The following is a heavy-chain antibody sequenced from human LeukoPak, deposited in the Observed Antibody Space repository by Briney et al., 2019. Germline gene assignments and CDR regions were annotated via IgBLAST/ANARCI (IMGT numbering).Heavy chain of an antibody. J-gene: IGHJ4*02. Sequence: GGSLRLSCAASGFTFNNAWMNWVRQAPGKGLEWVGHIKSKSNGGTTDYPAPVKGGFTISRDDSKDTLYLQMNNLKIEDTAVYYCATGPKDYWGQGALVTVSS. CDR3: ATGPKDY. CDR2: IKSKSNGGTT. V-gene: IGHV3-15*07. CDR1: GFTFNNAW.